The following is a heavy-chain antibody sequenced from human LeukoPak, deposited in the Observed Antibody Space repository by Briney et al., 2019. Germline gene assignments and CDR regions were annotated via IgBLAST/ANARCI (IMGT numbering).Heavy chain of an antibody. CDR2: IYHSGST. CDR1: GGSISSSSYY. CDR3: AREKTSGTFDY. J-gene: IGHJ4*02. D-gene: IGHD1-26*01. V-gene: IGHV4-39*07. Sequence: SETLSLTCTVSGGSISSSSYYWGWIRQPPGKGLEWIGSIYHSGSTYYNPSLKSRVTISVDTSKNQFSLKLSSVTAAYTAVYYCAREKTSGTFDYWGQGTLLTVSA.